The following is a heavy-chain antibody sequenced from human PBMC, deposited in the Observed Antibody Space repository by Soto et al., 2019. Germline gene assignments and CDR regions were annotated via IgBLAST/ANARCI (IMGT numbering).Heavy chain of an antibody. CDR2: INPNSGGT. Sequence: ASVKVSCKASGYTFTGYYMHWLRQAPGQGLEWMGWINPNSGGTNYAQKFQGRVTMTRDTSISTAYMELSRLRSDDTAVYYCARDGRQYDILTGLDVWGQGTTVTVSS. CDR1: GYTFTGYY. V-gene: IGHV1-2*02. J-gene: IGHJ6*02. CDR3: ARDGRQYDILTGLDV. D-gene: IGHD3-9*01.